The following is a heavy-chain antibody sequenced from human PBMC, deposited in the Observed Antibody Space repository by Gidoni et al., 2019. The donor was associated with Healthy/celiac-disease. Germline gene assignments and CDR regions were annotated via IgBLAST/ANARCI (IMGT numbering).Heavy chain of an antibody. CDR1: GSTFSSYA. Sequence: QVQLVQSGAEGKKPGSSVKVSCKAAGSTFSSYARRWGRQAPGQGLEGMGGIIPIFGTANFAPMFHGRVTITADKSTSTAYMELSSLRSEDTAVYYCARADGGYCSSTSCYGDYYYYYYMDVWGKGTTVTVSS. CDR2: IIPIFGTA. D-gene: IGHD2-2*01. V-gene: IGHV1-69*06. J-gene: IGHJ6*03. CDR3: ARADGGYCSSTSCYGDYYYYYYMDV.